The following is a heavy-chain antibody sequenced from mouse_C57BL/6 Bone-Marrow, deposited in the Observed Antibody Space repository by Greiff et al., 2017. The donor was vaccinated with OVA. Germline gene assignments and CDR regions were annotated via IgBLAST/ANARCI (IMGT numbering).Heavy chain of an antibody. D-gene: IGHD4-1*01. CDR1: GFTFSNYW. Sequence: EVQLQQSGGGLVQPGGSMKLSCVASGFTFSNYWMNWVRQSPEKGLEWVAQIRLKSDNYATHYAESVKGRFTISRDDSKSSVYLQMNNLRAEDTGIYYCTALTGGFAYWGQGTLVTVSA. J-gene: IGHJ3*01. V-gene: IGHV6-3*01. CDR3: TALTGGFAY. CDR2: IRLKSDNYAT.